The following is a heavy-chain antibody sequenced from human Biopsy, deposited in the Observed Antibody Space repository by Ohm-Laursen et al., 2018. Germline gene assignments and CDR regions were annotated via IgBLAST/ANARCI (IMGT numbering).Heavy chain of an antibody. CDR2: IYSSGST. V-gene: IGHV4-4*07. D-gene: IGHD3-22*01. J-gene: IGHJ3*02. CDR3: ARWTPEYDSSRYYLDAFDI. Sequence: TLSLTCTVSGGSISSYYWSWIRQPPGKGLEWIGRIYSSGSTNYNPSLKSRVTLSMDTSKRQFSLKLSFVTAADTAVYYCARWTPEYDSSRYYLDAFDIWGQGTKVTVSS. CDR1: GGSISSYY.